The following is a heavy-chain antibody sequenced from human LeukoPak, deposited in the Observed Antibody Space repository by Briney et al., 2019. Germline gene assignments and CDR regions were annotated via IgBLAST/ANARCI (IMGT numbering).Heavy chain of an antibody. CDR1: GDSVSSNRAA. CDR2: TYYRSQWYV. Sequence: SQTLSLTCAISGDSVSSNRAAWHWLRQSPSRGLEWLGRTYYRSQWYVDYASSAKSRIILTPDTSKNQFSLQLNSVTPEDTAAYYCAREGWWFDFWGQGTLVTVFS. D-gene: IGHD2-15*01. CDR3: AREGWWFDF. V-gene: IGHV6-1*01. J-gene: IGHJ4*02.